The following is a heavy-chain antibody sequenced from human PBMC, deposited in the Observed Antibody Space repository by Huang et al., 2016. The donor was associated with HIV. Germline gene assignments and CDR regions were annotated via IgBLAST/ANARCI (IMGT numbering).Heavy chain of an antibody. CDR3: WISVVTASGY. J-gene: IGHJ4*02. Sequence: EVQLVESGGGLVQPGGSLTLSCAASGLTFSGSAMHWVRQGSGKGLEGVGRIRSKANSYATAYAASVKGRFTISRDDSKNTAYLQMNSLKTEDTAVYYCWISVVTASGYWGQGTLVTVSS. CDR1: GLTFSGSA. CDR2: IRSKANSYAT. V-gene: IGHV3-73*02. D-gene: IGHD2-21*02.